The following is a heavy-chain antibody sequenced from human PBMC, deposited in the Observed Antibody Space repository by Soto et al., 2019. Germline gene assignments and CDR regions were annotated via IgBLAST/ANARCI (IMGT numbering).Heavy chain of an antibody. Sequence: QVQLQESGPGLVKPSETLSLTCTVSGGSISSYYWSWIRQPPGKGLEWIGYIYYSGSTNYNPSLKSRVTISVDTSKNQFSLKLSSVTAADTAVYYCARVRHYYDSSGYYPPYWYFDLWGRGTLVTVSS. CDR1: GGSISSYY. V-gene: IGHV4-59*01. J-gene: IGHJ2*01. CDR3: ARVRHYYDSSGYYPPYWYFDL. CDR2: IYYSGST. D-gene: IGHD3-22*01.